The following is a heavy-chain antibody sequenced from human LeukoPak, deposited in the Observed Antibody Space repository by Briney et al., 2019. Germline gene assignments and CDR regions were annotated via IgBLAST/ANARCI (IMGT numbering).Heavy chain of an antibody. V-gene: IGHV4-59*08. CDR3: ARYSRIAVAGSGSFDY. J-gene: IGHJ4*02. Sequence: SETLSLTCTVSGGSISSYYWSWIRQPPGKGLEWIGYIYYSGSTNYNPSLKSRVTISVDTSKNQFSLKLSSVTAADTAVYYCARYSRIAVAGSGSFDYWGQGTLVTVSS. D-gene: IGHD6-19*01. CDR1: GGSISSYY. CDR2: IYYSGST.